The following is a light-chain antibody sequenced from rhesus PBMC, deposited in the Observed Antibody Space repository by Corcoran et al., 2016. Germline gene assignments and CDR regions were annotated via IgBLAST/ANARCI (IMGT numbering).Light chain of an antibody. J-gene: IGKJ2*01. CDR2: AAS. CDR3: QQYDGLPYS. V-gene: IGKV1-19*01. Sequence: DIQMTQSPSSLSASAGDKVTITCHASQGISRWLAWYQQKPGKDPKPLIHAASDLQSGVPSRFSGCGTWTDYTLTISSLQPEDFATYYCQQYDGLPYSFGQGTKVEIK. CDR1: QGISRW.